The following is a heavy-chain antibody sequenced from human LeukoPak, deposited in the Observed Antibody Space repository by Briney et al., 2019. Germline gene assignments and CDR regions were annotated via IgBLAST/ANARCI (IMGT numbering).Heavy chain of an antibody. J-gene: IGHJ4*02. CDR1: GFAFSTYW. CDR3: TRDFVF. CDR2: INQDGSVK. V-gene: IGHV3-7*01. D-gene: IGHD3-3*01. Sequence: PGGCLRLSCAASGFAFSTYWMDWVRRAPGKGLEGVGNINQDGSVKHYVDSVRGRFTISRDNARNSVYLQMNALRVEDTAVYYCTRDFVFWGQGTLVTASS.